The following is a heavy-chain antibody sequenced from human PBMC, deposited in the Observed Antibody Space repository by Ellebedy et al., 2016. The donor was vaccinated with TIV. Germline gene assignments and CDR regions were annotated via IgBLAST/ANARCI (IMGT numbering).Heavy chain of an antibody. CDR3: TKDGSGTMNF. Sequence: GESLKISCAASGFIFSSYEMNWVRQAPGKGLEWVSYVSSSGSTMYYADSVKGRFTLSRDNAKNSLYLQMNSLRADDTAVYYCTKDGSGTMNFWGQGTLVTVSS. V-gene: IGHV3-48*03. CDR1: GFIFSSYE. CDR2: VSSSGSTM. D-gene: IGHD1-1*01. J-gene: IGHJ4*02.